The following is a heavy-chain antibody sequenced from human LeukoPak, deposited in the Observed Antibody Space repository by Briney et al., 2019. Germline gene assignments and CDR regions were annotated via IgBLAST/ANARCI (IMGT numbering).Heavy chain of an antibody. D-gene: IGHD4-11*01. V-gene: IGHV3-21*01. CDR2: ITLSGGGS. Sequence: GGSLRLSCAASGFTFSTYGMSWVRQGPGEGLEWVSSITLSGGGSTYVDSVKGRFTISRDNAKNSLYLHMNSLSAEDTAVYFCATETENSNYDAFDIWGQGTLVTVSS. J-gene: IGHJ3*02. CDR1: GFTFSTYG. CDR3: ATETENSNYDAFDI.